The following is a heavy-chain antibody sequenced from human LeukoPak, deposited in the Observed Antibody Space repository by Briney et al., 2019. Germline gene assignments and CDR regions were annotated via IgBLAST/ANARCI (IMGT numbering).Heavy chain of an antibody. CDR1: GGSFSGYY. D-gene: IGHD2-2*01. CDR2: INHSGST. V-gene: IGHV4-34*01. CDR3: ARVVHCSSTSCHRLYDY. Sequence: PSETLSLTCAVYGGSFSGYYWSWIRQPPGKGLEWIGEINHSGSTNYNPSLKSRVTISVDTSKNQFSLKLSSVTAADTAVYYCARVVHCSSTSCHRLYDYWGQGTLVTVSS. J-gene: IGHJ4*02.